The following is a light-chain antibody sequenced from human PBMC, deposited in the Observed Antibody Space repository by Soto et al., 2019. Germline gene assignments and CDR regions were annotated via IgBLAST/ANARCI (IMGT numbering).Light chain of an antibody. CDR2: EGS. CDR1: SSDDGSYNL. V-gene: IGLV2-23*03. J-gene: IGLJ2*01. Sequence: QSALTQTASVSGSPGQSINISCTGTSSDDGSYNLVSWYQQHPGKAPQLMIYEGSKRPSGVSNRFSGSKSGNTASLTISGLHAEDEADYYCCSYAGSSTFVVFGGGTKLTVL. CDR3: CSYAGSSTFVV.